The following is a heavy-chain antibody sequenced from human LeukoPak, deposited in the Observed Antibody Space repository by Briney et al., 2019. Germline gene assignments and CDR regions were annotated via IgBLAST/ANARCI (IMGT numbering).Heavy chain of an antibody. CDR1: GGSISSYY. CDR3: ARHGPIGPKRGYFDY. J-gene: IGHJ4*02. CDR2: LHDNGDT. V-gene: IGHV4-59*08. D-gene: IGHD1-26*01. Sequence: SETLSLTCSVSGGSISSYYWSWIRQPPGKGLEWIAYLHDNGDTNYNPSLKSRVTISADMSKIQFSLKLSSVTAADTAVYYCARHGPIGPKRGYFDYWGQGTLVTVSS.